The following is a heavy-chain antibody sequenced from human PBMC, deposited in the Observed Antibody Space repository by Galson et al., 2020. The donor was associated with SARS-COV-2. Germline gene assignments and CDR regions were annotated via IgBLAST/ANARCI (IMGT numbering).Heavy chain of an antibody. D-gene: IGHD2-8*01. CDR1: GGSISSSSYY. CDR3: ARHVGTDIVLMVYATKNWFDP. Sequence: ETSETLSLTFTVSGGSISSSSYYWGWIRQPPGKGLEWIGSIYYSGSTYYNPSLKSRVTISVDTSKNQFSLKLSSVTAADTAVYYCARHVGTDIVLMVYATKNWFDPWGQGTLVTVSS. V-gene: IGHV4-39*01. CDR2: IYYSGST. J-gene: IGHJ5*02.